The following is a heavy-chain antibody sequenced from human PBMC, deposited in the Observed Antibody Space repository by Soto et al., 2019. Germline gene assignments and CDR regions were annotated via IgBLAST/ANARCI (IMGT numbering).Heavy chain of an antibody. CDR3: AKDNAQDDFWSGYYRTCFDY. D-gene: IGHD3-3*01. CDR1: GFTFSSYA. CDR2: ISGSGGST. V-gene: IGHV3-23*01. J-gene: IGHJ4*02. Sequence: EVQLLESGGGLVQPGGSLRLSCAASGFTFSSYAMSWVRQAPGKGLEWVSAISGSGGSTYYADSVKGRFTISSDNSKNTLYLQMNSLRAEDTAVYYCAKDNAQDDFWSGYYRTCFDYWGQGTLVTVSS.